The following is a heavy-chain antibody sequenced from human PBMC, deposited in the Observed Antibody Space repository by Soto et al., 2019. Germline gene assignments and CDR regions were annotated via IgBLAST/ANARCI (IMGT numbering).Heavy chain of an antibody. CDR2: IYSDGAT. J-gene: IGHJ6*02. CDR3: SRVGCSKSNCQTRGMDV. Sequence: QVQLQESGPGLVRPSENLYLICNVSGGPISNYYWSWVRQPAGKGLEWVGRIYSDGATNYSPSLKSRVFMSLDMSGNQFSLRLNSATAADTAVYYCSRVGCSKSNCQTRGMDVWGQGTTVTVSS. CDR1: GGPISNYY. V-gene: IGHV4-4*07. D-gene: IGHD2-2*01.